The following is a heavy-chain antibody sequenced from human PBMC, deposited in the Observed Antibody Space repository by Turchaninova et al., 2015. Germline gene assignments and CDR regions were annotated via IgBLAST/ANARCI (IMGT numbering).Heavy chain of an antibody. CDR3: GREPAAGS. CDR1: GGSMTSGTYY. CDR2: IYYSGTT. D-gene: IGHD6-25*01. V-gene: IGHV4-39*07. J-gene: IGHJ5*02. Sequence: QLQLQESGPGLGKPSETLHLTCTVSGGSMTSGTYYWGWIRQPPGKGLEWIGSIYYSGTTYYNPSLKSRVTISADRSKNQFSLKLTSVTAADTAVYYCGREPAAGSWGQGTLVTVSS.